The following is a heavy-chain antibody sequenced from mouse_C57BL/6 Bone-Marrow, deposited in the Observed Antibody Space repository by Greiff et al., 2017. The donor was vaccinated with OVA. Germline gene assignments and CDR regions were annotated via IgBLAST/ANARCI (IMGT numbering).Heavy chain of an antibody. J-gene: IGHJ3*01. CDR3: ARNGYGPAY. Sequence: QVQLKQSGAELARPGASVKMSCKASGYTFTSYTMHWVKQRPGQGLEWIGYINPSSGYTKYNQKFKDKATLTADKSSSTAYMQLSSLTSEDSAVYYCARNGYGPAYWGQGTLVTVSA. V-gene: IGHV1-4*01. D-gene: IGHD1-2*01. CDR2: INPSSGYT. CDR1: GYTFTSYT.